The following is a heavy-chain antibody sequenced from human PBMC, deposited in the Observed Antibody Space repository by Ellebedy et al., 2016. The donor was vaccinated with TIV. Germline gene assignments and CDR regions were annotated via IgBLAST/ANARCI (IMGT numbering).Heavy chain of an antibody. Sequence: GGSLRLSCAASGFTVSYTYMSWVRQAPGKGLEWVSGIHTGGDTYYADSVKGRFTISRDSSKNTLYLQMNSLRAEDTAVYYCARRITGTYGDDALDIWGQGTMVTVSS. V-gene: IGHV3-53*01. CDR3: ARRITGTYGDDALDI. J-gene: IGHJ3*02. D-gene: IGHD1-20*01. CDR1: GFTVSYTY. CDR2: IHTGGDT.